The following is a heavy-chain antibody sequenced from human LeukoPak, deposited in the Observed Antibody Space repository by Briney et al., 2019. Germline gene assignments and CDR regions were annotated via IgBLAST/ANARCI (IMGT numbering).Heavy chain of an antibody. Sequence: TSETLSLTCTVSGYSISSGYYWGWIRQPPGKGLEWIGSIYHSGSTYYNPSLKSRVTISVDTSKNQFSLKLSSVTAADTAVYYCARDLRPYSSSLPLDYWGQGTLVTVSS. CDR3: ARDLRPYSSSLPLDY. CDR2: IYHSGST. J-gene: IGHJ4*02. CDR1: GYSISSGYY. D-gene: IGHD6-13*01. V-gene: IGHV4-38-2*02.